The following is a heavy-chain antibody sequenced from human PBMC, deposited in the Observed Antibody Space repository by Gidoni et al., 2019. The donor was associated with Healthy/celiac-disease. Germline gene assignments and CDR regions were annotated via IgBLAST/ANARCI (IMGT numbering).Heavy chain of an antibody. J-gene: IGHJ3*02. CDR3: ARDSYTVFDAFDI. Sequence: EVQLVESGGGLVQPGGSLRLSCAAAGFTFSSYSMNWVRQAPGKGREWVSYISISSSTIYYADSVKCRFTISRDNAKNSLYLQMNSLRDEDTAVYYCARDSYTVFDAFDIWGQGTMVTVSS. V-gene: IGHV3-48*02. D-gene: IGHD1-26*01. CDR2: ISISSSTI. CDR1: GFTFSSYS.